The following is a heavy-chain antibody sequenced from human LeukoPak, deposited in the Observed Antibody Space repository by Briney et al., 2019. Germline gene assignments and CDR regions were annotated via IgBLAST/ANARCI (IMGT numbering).Heavy chain of an antibody. CDR2: ISGSGGST. J-gene: IGHJ4*02. V-gene: IGHV3-23*01. CDR1: GFTFSSYA. Sequence: GGSLRLSCAASGFTFSSYAMSWVRQAPGKGLEWVSAISGSGGSTYYPDSVKGRFTISRDNSKNTLYLQMNSLRAEDTAVYYCAKDYMVRGVQIDYWGQGTLVTVSS. D-gene: IGHD3-10*01. CDR3: AKDYMVRGVQIDY.